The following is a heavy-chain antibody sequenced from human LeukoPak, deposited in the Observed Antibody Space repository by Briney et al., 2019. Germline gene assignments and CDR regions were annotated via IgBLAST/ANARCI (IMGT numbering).Heavy chain of an antibody. CDR3: ARGHLYYDKSGYYFGY. J-gene: IGHJ4*02. D-gene: IGHD3-22*01. Sequence: GGSLRLSCAASGFTFNNYIMHWVRQAPGKGLEWVAVISFDGSEKFYADSVEGRFTISRDNSKNTLYLQMNSLRAEDTAVFYCARGHLYYDKSGYYFGYWGQGTLVTVSS. CDR1: GFTFNNYI. CDR2: ISFDGSEK. V-gene: IGHV3-30-3*01.